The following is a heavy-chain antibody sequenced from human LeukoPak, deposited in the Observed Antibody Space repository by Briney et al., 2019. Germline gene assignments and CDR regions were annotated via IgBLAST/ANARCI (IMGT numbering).Heavy chain of an antibody. CDR1: GFTFSTYG. Sequence: GGSLRLSCAASGFTFSTYGMHWVRQAPGKGLEWVSAISVSGNTYRADSVKGRFTISRDSSKNTLYLQMNRLRAEDAAVYYCAKAPVTTCSGAYCYPFDYWGQGTLVTVSS. D-gene: IGHD2-21*01. CDR2: ISVSGNT. V-gene: IGHV3-23*01. CDR3: AKAPVTTCSGAYCYPFDY. J-gene: IGHJ4*02.